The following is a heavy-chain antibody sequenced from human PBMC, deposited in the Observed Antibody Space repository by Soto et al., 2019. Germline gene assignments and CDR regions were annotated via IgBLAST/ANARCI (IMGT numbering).Heavy chain of an antibody. CDR2: INRGGTAM. D-gene: IGHD2-21*02. Sequence: VQLVDSGGGVVQPGGALRLSCAASGFTFSIYSMNWILQAPGKGLEWVSYINRGGTAMYYAESVKGRFTVSRDDAKNSLYLEMNSLRDEDTAVYYCVRDCDWNFDYWGQGTLVTVTS. J-gene: IGHJ4*02. CDR3: VRDCDWNFDY. V-gene: IGHV3-48*02. CDR1: GFTFSIYS.